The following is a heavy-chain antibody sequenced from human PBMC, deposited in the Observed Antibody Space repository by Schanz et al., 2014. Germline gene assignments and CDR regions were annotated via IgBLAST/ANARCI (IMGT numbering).Heavy chain of an antibody. Sequence: QVQLVQSGAEVKKPGASVKVSCKASGYTFTSYGISWVRQAPGQGLEWMGWISPYNGNTNYAQKLQGRVTMTADTSTSTAYMDLRSLRSDDTAVYYCARAFGGYDPAGALDYWGQGTLVIVSS. D-gene: IGHD5-12*01. CDR1: GYTFTSYG. V-gene: IGHV1-18*01. J-gene: IGHJ4*02. CDR2: ISPYNGNT. CDR3: ARAFGGYDPAGALDY.